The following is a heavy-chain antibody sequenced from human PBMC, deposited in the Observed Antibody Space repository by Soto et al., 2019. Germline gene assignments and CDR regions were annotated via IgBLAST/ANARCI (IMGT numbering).Heavy chain of an antibody. V-gene: IGHV3-11*06. CDR2: ISSSSSYT. Sequence: GGSLRLSCAASGFTFSDYYMSWIRQAPGKGLEWVSYISSSSSYTNYADSVKGRFTISRDNAKNSLYLQMNSLRAEDTAVYYCARPLTYYYDSSGYNYWGQGTLVTVSS. J-gene: IGHJ4*02. D-gene: IGHD3-22*01. CDR3: ARPLTYYYDSSGYNY. CDR1: GFTFSDYY.